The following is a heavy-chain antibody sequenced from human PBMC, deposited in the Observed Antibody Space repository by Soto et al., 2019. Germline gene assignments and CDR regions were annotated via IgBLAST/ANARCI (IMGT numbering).Heavy chain of an antibody. D-gene: IGHD2-15*01. CDR1: GGSISSSSYY. CDR3: ARLYCSGGSCYAYYYYYYMDV. CDR2: IYYSGST. J-gene: IGHJ6*03. Sequence: SETLSLTCTVPGGSISSSSYYWGWIRQPPGKGLEWIGSIYYSGSTYYNPSLKSRVTISVDTSKNQFSLKLSSVTAADTAVYYCARLYCSGGSCYAYYYYYYMDVWGKGTTVTVSS. V-gene: IGHV4-39*01.